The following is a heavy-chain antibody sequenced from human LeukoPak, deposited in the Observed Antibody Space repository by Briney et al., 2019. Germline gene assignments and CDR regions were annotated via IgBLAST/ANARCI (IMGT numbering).Heavy chain of an antibody. Sequence: GASVKVCCKASGYTFIHFGISWVRQAPGQGPESMGWTNTYNDNTHYAQKVQGRVTMTTDTSTSTAYMELRSLRSDDTAVYYCAREYCDTTSCFGPDYWGQGTLVAVSS. CDR3: AREYCDTTSCFGPDY. V-gene: IGHV1-18*01. CDR2: TNTYNDNT. CDR1: GYTFIHFG. J-gene: IGHJ4*02. D-gene: IGHD2-2*01.